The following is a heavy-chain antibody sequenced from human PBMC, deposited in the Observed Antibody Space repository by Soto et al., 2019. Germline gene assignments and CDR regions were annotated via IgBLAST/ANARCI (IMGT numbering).Heavy chain of an antibody. D-gene: IGHD2-2*01. CDR3: AKVLPVAAFDL. V-gene: IGHV3-30*18. Sequence: QVQVVESGGGVVQPGRSLRLSCDASGFTFRNYGMHWVRQAPGKGLEGVAVISYDGRNKYYADSVKGRFTISRDNSKNTLYLQMNSLRAEATAMYYCAKVLPVAAFDLWGLGTMVIVSS. CDR1: GFTFRNYG. J-gene: IGHJ3*01. CDR2: ISYDGRNK.